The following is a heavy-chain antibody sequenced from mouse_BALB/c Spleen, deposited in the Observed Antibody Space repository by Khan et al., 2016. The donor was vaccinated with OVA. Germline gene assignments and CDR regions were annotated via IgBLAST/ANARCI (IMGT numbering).Heavy chain of an antibody. CDR2: VSTYYGNA. J-gene: IGHJ3*01. CDR1: DYTFTDYP. Sequence: VQLKEAGPALVRPGVPVKMSYQASDYTFTDYPMHSVQQSHAKRLEWIRDVSTYYGNANYNKKAKGKAIMTVDKSSSTAYLELARLTSKDSAIYYCSRDDGYSLFAYWRQGPLVTVSA. D-gene: IGHD2-3*01. CDR3: SRDDGYSLFAY. V-gene: IGHV1S137*01.